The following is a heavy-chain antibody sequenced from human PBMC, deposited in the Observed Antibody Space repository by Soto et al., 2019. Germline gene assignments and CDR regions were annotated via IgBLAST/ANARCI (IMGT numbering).Heavy chain of an antibody. D-gene: IGHD5-18*01. V-gene: IGHV3-21*01. Sequence: EVQQVESGGGLVKPGGSLRLSCAASGFTFSSYSMNWVRQAPGKGLEWVLSISSSSSYIYYADSVKGRFTISRDNAKNSLYLQMNSLRAEDTAVYYCARDQPGYSYGYGLGYWGQGTLVTVSS. CDR2: ISSSSSYI. J-gene: IGHJ4*02. CDR1: GFTFSSYS. CDR3: ARDQPGYSYGYGLGY.